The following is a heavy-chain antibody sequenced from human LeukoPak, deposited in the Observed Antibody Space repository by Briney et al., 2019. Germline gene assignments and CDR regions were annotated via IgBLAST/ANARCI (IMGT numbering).Heavy chain of an antibody. D-gene: IGHD5-12*01. Sequence: SETLSLTCTVSGGSISSSSYYWGWIRQPPGKGLEWIGSIYYSGSTYYNPSLKSRVTISVDTSKNQFSLKLSSVTAADTAVYYCARRARKDGYNYDYWGQGALVTVSS. V-gene: IGHV4-39*07. CDR1: GGSISSSSYY. CDR2: IYYSGST. CDR3: ARRARKDGYNYDY. J-gene: IGHJ4*02.